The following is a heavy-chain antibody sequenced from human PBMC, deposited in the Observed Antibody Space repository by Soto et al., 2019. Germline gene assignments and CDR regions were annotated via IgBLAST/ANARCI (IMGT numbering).Heavy chain of an antibody. CDR3: ARVYSSSFQPDAFDI. CDR1: GGSISSYY. D-gene: IGHD6-6*01. CDR2: IYYSGIT. J-gene: IGHJ3*02. V-gene: IGHV4-59*01. Sequence: SETLSLTCTVSGGSISSYYWSWIRQPPGKGLEWIGYIYYSGITNYNPSLKSRVTISVDTSKNQFSLKLSSVTAADTAVYYCARVYSSSFQPDAFDIWGQGTMVTVSS.